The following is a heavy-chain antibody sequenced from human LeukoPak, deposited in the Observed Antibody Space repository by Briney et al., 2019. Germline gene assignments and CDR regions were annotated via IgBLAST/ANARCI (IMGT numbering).Heavy chain of an antibody. J-gene: IGHJ3*02. CDR3: ARHIDGFDI. V-gene: IGHV4-39*01. CDR2: IYYSGST. CDR1: GGSISSSLYF. Sequence: PSETLSLTCTVSGGSISSSLYFWGWIRQPPGKGLEWIGSIYYSGSTYYNPSLKSRVTISVDTSKNRFSLKLSSVTAADTAVYYCARHIDGFDIWGQGTMVTVSS.